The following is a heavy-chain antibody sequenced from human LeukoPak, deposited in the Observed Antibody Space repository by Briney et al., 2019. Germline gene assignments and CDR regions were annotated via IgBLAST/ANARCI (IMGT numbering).Heavy chain of an antibody. CDR2: IYSGGST. CDR3: ARVYYYYYMDV. J-gene: IGHJ6*03. V-gene: IGHV3-53*01. CDR1: GFTVSSNY. Sequence: GGSLRLSCAASGFTVSSNYMSWVRQAPGKGLEWVSVIYSGGSTYYADSVKGRFTISRDNSKNTLYLQMNSLRAEDTAVYYCARVYYYYYMDVWGKGTTVTISS.